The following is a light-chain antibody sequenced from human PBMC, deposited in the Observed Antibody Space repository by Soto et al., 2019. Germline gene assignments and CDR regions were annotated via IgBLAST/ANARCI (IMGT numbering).Light chain of an antibody. CDR3: CSYADVSSYV. V-gene: IGLV2-23*02. CDR1: SSNVWTYNL. Sequence: QSALTQPASVSGSPGQSITISCTGTSSNVWTYNLVSWYQQHPGEAPKLLIYEVSERPSGVSIRFTASKSGNTASLTISGLQAEDEADYYCCSYADVSSYVFGTGTKLTVL. CDR2: EVS. J-gene: IGLJ1*01.